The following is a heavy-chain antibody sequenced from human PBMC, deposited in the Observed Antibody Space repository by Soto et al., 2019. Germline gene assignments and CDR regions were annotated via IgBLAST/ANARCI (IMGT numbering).Heavy chain of an antibody. V-gene: IGHV3-74*01. J-gene: IGHJ4*02. CDR3: VRTSLVVAVATREDF. D-gene: IGHD2-15*01. CDR2: IDSDGSRI. CDR1: GFTFSNYW. Sequence: EVQLVESGVGLGQPGASLRLSCAASGFTFSNYWMQWVRQAPGKGLVWVSRIDSDGSRITYADFVKGRFTISRDNAKNTVYLHMNSLTAEDTAVYYCVRTSLVVAVATREDFWGQGTLVTVSS.